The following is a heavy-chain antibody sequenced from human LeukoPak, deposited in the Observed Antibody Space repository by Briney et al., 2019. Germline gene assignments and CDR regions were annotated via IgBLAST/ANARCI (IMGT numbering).Heavy chain of an antibody. Sequence: SETLSLTCAVYGGSFSGYYWSWIRQPPGKGLEWIGYIYYSGSTNYNPSLKSRVTISVDTSKNQFSLKLSSVTAADTAVYYCARAGYDFWRHSWGQGTLVTVSS. V-gene: IGHV4-59*12. J-gene: IGHJ4*02. CDR3: ARAGYDFWRHS. D-gene: IGHD3-3*01. CDR1: GGSFSGYY. CDR2: IYYSGST.